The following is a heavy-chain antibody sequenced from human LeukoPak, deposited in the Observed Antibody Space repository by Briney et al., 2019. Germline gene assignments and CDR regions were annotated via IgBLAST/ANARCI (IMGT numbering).Heavy chain of an antibody. Sequence: PPQTLSLTCTVSAGSISSGSYYWSWIRQPAGKGLEWIGRINTNASTNYSPSLKSRATISVDTSKNQFSRKLSSVTAADTSVYYCARVIAVAGTGDYYFDYWGQGTLVTVSS. J-gene: IGHJ4*02. V-gene: IGHV4-61*02. CDR1: AGSISSGSYY. D-gene: IGHD6-19*01. CDR3: ARVIAVAGTGDYYFDY. CDR2: INTNAST.